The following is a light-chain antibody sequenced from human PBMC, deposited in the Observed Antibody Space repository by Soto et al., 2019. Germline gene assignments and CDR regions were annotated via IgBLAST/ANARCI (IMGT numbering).Light chain of an antibody. CDR1: SSDVGGYDY. CDR3: SSYTGNHNYV. J-gene: IGLJ1*01. V-gene: IGLV2-14*01. Sequence: QSALTQPASVSGSPGQSITISCTGTSSDVGGYDYVSWFQQHPGKVPKLMIYDVSNRPSGVSNRFSGSKSGNTASLTISGLQAEDEADYYCSSYTGNHNYVFGSGTKATVL. CDR2: DVS.